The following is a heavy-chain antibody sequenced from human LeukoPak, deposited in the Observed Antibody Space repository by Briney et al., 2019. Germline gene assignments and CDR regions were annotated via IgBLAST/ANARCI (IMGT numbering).Heavy chain of an antibody. Sequence: PGGSLRLSCAASGFTFNNAWMNWVRQAPGKGLEWVGRIKSKTDGGTTDYAAPVKGGFTISRDDSKNTLYLQMNSLKTEDTAMYYCTTYTVTTPYFFDYWGQGTLVTVSS. D-gene: IGHD4-17*01. J-gene: IGHJ4*02. CDR3: TTYTVTTPYFFDY. CDR1: GFTFNNAW. V-gene: IGHV3-15*07. CDR2: IKSKTDGGTT.